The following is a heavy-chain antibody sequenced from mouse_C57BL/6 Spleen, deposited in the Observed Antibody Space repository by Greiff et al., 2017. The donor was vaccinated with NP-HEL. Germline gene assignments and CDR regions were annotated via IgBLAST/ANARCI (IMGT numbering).Heavy chain of an antibody. CDR1: GFTFSSYG. CDR3: ARQDYYGSSYRYFDV. Sequence: EVQLVESGGDLVKPGGSLKLSCAASGFTFSSYGMSWVRQTPDKRLEWVATISSGGSYTYYPDSVKGRFTISRDNAKNTLYLQMSSLKSEDTAMYYCARQDYYGSSYRYFDVWGTGTTVTVSS. V-gene: IGHV5-6*01. CDR2: ISSGGSYT. D-gene: IGHD1-1*01. J-gene: IGHJ1*03.